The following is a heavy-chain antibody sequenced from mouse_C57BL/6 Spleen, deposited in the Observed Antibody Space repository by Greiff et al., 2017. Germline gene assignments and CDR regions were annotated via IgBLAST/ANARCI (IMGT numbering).Heavy chain of an antibody. CDR2: INPNNGGT. V-gene: IGHV1-18*01. D-gene: IGHD1-1*01. CDR3: ARRIYYYGSSYFWLAY. J-gene: IGHJ3*01. Sequence: EVQLQQSGPELVKPGASVKIPCKASGYTFTDYNMDWVKQSHGKSLEWIGEINPNNGGTIYNQKFKGKATLTVDKSSSTAYMELRSLTSEDTAVYYCARRIYYYGSSYFWLAYWGQGTLVTVSA. CDR1: GYTFTDYN.